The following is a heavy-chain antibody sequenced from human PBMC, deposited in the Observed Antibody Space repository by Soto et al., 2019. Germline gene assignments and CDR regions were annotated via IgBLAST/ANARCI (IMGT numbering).Heavy chain of an antibody. CDR3: ARSQGSSTSLEIYYYYYYGMDV. CDR2: IIPIPGTA. J-gene: IGHJ6*02. D-gene: IGHD2-2*01. Sequence: QVPLVQSGAEVKKPGSSVKVSCKASGGTFGSYAISWVRQAPGQGLEWMGGIIPIPGTANYAQKFQGRVTIAADESTSTAYMELSSLRSEDTAVYYCARSQGSSTSLEIYYYYYYGMDVWGQGTTVTVPS. CDR1: GGTFGSYA. V-gene: IGHV1-69*01.